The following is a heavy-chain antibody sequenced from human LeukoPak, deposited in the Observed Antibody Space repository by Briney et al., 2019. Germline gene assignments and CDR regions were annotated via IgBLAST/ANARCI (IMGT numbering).Heavy chain of an antibody. V-gene: IGHV3-23*01. J-gene: IGHJ4*02. Sequence: PGGSLRLSCAASGFTFSSYAMSWVRQAPGKGLEWVSAISGSGGSTYYADSVKGRFTISRDNSKNTLYLQMNSLRAEDTAVYYCARDPYCSGGSCYGAEFDYWGQGTLVTVSS. CDR2: ISGSGGST. CDR3: ARDPYCSGGSCYGAEFDY. CDR1: GFTFSSYA. D-gene: IGHD2-15*01.